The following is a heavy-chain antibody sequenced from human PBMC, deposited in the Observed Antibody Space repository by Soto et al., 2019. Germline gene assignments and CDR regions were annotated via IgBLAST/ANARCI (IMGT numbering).Heavy chain of an antibody. J-gene: IGHJ4*02. CDR2: IYYSGST. CDR1: GGSISSGDYY. V-gene: IGHV4-30-4*01. CDR3: ARGYYDFWSGYSHVDY. Sequence: SETLSLTCTVSGGSISSGDYYWSWIRQPPGKGLEWIGYIYYSGSTYYNPSLKSRVTISVDTSKNQFSLKLSSVTAADTAVYYCARGYYDFWSGYSHVDYWGQGTLVTVSS. D-gene: IGHD3-3*01.